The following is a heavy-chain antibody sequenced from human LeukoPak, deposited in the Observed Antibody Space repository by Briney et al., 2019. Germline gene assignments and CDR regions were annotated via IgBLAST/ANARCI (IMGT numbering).Heavy chain of an antibody. D-gene: IGHD1-26*01. CDR1: GFTFSSYS. J-gene: IGHJ4*02. Sequence: GGSLRLSCAASGFTFSSYSMNWVRQAPGKGLEWVSSISSSSSYIYYADSVKGRFTIPRDNAKNSLYLQMNSLRAEDTAVYYCARAGGARRSGSYLPLNYWGQGTLVTVSS. V-gene: IGHV3-21*01. CDR3: ARAGGARRSGSYLPLNY. CDR2: ISSSSSYI.